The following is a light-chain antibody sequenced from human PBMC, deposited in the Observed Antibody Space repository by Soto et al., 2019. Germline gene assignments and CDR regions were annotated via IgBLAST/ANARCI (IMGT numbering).Light chain of an antibody. J-gene: IGLJ1*01. CDR2: NGN. V-gene: IGLV1-44*01. Sequence: QSVLTQPPSASGTPGQRVTISCSGSSFNIGRNSVSWYQHLPGAAPKLLIYNGNQRPSGVPDRFSGSKSGTSASLAISGLQSEDEADYYCAVWDDSMNGSVVFGIATKVTV. CDR1: SFNIGRNS. CDR3: AVWDDSMNGSVV.